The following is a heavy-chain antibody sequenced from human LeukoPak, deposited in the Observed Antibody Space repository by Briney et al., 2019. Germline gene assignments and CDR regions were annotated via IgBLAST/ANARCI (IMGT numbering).Heavy chain of an antibody. CDR2: IKQDGSEK. D-gene: IGHD3-10*01. CDR3: VKVAKYYYGSETYYFFEH. Sequence: QSGGSLRLSCAASGFTSSSYWMSWVRQAPGKGLEWVANIKQDGSEKYYVDSVKGRFTISRDNAKNSLDLQMNSLRVEDTGIYYCVKVAKYYYGSETYYFFEHWGQGTPVTASS. J-gene: IGHJ4*02. V-gene: IGHV3-7*01. CDR1: GFTSSSYW.